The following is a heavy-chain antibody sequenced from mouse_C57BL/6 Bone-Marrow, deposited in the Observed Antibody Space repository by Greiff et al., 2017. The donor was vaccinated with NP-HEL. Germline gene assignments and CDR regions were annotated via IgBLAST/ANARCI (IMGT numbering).Heavy chain of an antibody. CDR2: LHPNSGST. CDR1: GYTFTSYW. V-gene: IGHV1-64*01. Sequence: QVQLQQPGAELVKPGASVKLSCKASGYTFTSYWMHWVKQRPGQGLEWIGMLHPNSGSTNSNEKFKSKAKLTVDKSSSTAYMQLSSLTSEDSAVYYSARMMTTGFAYWGQGTLVTVSA. CDR3: ARMMTTGFAY. D-gene: IGHD2-4*01. J-gene: IGHJ3*01.